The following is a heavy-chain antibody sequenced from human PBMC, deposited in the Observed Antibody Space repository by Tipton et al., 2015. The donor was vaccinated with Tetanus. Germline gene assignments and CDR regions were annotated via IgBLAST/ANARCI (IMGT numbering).Heavy chain of an antibody. J-gene: IGHJ4*02. CDR3: ARLGVSGDDYGDYVGLPPSY. Sequence: QLVQSGAEVKKPGESLKISCKGSGYSFTSYWIGWVRQMPGKGLEWMGIIYPGDSDTRYSPSFQGQVTISADKSISTAYLRWSSLKASDPAMYYWARLGVSGDDYGDYVGLPPSYWGQGTLVTVSS. CDR1: GYSFTSYW. CDR2: IYPGDSDT. D-gene: IGHD4-17*01. V-gene: IGHV5-51*01.